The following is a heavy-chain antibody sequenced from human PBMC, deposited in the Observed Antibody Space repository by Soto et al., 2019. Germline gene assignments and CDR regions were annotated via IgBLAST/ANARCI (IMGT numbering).Heavy chain of an antibody. J-gene: IGHJ4*02. CDR2: ISYDRSNK. CDR3: AKEGRYYDSSGYYFSVFGY. CDR1: GFTFSSYG. Sequence: PGGSLRLSCAASGFTFSSYGMHWVRQAPRKGLEWVAVISYDRSNKYYADSVKGRFTISRDNSKNTLYLQVNSLRAEDTAVYYCAKEGRYYDSSGYYFSVFGYWGQGTLVTVSS. D-gene: IGHD3-22*01. V-gene: IGHV3-30*18.